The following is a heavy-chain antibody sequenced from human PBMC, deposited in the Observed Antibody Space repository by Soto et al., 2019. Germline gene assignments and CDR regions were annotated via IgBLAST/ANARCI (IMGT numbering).Heavy chain of an antibody. CDR1: GGSISSGGSY. V-gene: IGHV4-30-4*01. D-gene: IGHD2-2*01. J-gene: IGHJ4*02. CDR2: IYYSGNT. Sequence: PSETLSLTCTVSGGSISSGGSYWGWIRQPPGKGLEWIGYIYYSGNTYFNPSLKSRVTLSVDTSKNQFSLNLSSVTAADTAVYYCVRYCSTTKCPFDYWGQGTQVTVSS. CDR3: VRYCSTTKCPFDY.